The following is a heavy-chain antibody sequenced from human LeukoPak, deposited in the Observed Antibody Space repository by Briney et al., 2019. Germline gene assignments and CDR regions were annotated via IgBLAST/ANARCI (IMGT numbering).Heavy chain of an antibody. CDR1: GYSFTSYW. V-gene: IGHV5-10-1*01. J-gene: IGHJ4*02. D-gene: IGHD5-18*01. Sequence: GESLKISCKGSGYSFTSYWISWVRQMPGKGLEWMGRIDPSDSYTNYSPSFQGHVTISADKSISTAYLQWSGLKASDTAMYYCARRVVGTAMVPAFDYWGQGTPVTVSS. CDR3: ARRVVGTAMVPAFDY. CDR2: IDPSDSYT.